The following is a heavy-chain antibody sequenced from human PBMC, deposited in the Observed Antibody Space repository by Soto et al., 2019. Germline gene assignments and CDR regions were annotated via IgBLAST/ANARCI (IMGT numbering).Heavy chain of an antibody. CDR1: GFSLTTGKMG. CDR2: IFSDNER. J-gene: IGHJ6*02. V-gene: IGHV2-26*01. CDR3: ARMNVDSYQFYYAMDV. D-gene: IGHD4-17*01. Sequence: SGPTLVNPTETLTLTCTVSGFSLTTGKMGVSWIRQPPGKALEWLAHIFSDNERSYSTSLQGRLTISKDTSGSQVVLSMTNVDPVDTATYYCARMNVDSYQFYYAMDVWGQGTTVTVS.